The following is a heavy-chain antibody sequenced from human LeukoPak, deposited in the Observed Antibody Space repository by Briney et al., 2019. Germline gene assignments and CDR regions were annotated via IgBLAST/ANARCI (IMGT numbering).Heavy chain of an antibody. D-gene: IGHD2-2*01. J-gene: IGHJ4*02. Sequence: PGGSPRLSCAASGFTFSSYSMNWVRQAPGKGLEWVSYISSSSTIYYADSVKGRFTISRDNAKNSLYLQMNSLRAEDTAVYYCARDAGDIVVAPAAMGDYWGQGTLVTVSS. CDR2: ISSSSTI. CDR1: GFTFSSYS. CDR3: ARDAGDIVVAPAAMGDY. V-gene: IGHV3-48*01.